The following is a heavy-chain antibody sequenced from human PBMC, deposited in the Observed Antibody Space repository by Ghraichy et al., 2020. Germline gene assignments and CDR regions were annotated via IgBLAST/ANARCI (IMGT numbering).Heavy chain of an antibody. Sequence: GSLRLSCTVSGGSVRSFYWSWIRQSPGKGLEWIGSLVDRGTTIYNPSLKSRVTISVNASRNHFSLFLSPVTAADTTVYYCVRTSSSLTHLPHDAFNVWSPGTRVTVS. J-gene: IGHJ3*01. V-gene: IGHV4-59*08. D-gene: IGHD2-15*01. CDR3: VRTSSSLTHLPHDAFNV. CDR2: LVDRGTT. CDR1: GGSVRSFY.